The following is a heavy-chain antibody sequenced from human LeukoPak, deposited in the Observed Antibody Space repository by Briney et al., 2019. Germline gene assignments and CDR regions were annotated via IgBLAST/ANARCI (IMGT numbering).Heavy chain of an antibody. D-gene: IGHD3-22*01. Sequence: KASETLSLTCTVSGGSISSSSYYWGWIRQPPGKGLEWIGSIYYSGSTYYNPSLKSRVTISVDTSKNQFSLKLSSVTAADTAVYYCAKDTGYYDSRGYGAFDIWGQGTMVTVSS. CDR1: GGSISSSSYY. CDR3: AKDTGYYDSRGYGAFDI. J-gene: IGHJ3*02. V-gene: IGHV4-39*07. CDR2: IYYSGST.